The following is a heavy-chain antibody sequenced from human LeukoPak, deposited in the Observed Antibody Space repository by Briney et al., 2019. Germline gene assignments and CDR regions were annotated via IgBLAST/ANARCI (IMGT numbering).Heavy chain of an antibody. CDR1: GGSLSGHY. V-gene: IGHV4-34*01. J-gene: IGHJ6*02. Sequence: SETLSLTCGVSGGSLSGHYWSWIRQTPGKGLEWIGEIYHSGSTTYNPSLQSRVTISVDTPKSQFSLKLSSVTAADTAVYYCARGGRRMITVGGLFDGMDVWGQGTTVTVSS. D-gene: IGHD3-16*02. CDR3: ARGGRRMITVGGLFDGMDV. CDR2: IYHSGST.